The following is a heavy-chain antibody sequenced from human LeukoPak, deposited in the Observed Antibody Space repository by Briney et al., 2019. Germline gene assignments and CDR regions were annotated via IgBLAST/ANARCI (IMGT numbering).Heavy chain of an antibody. J-gene: IGHJ3*02. CDR3: AKDGEELADAFDI. V-gene: IGHV4-59*11. CDR1: GGSISSHY. CDR2: IYYSGST. Sequence: PSETLSLTCTVSGGSISSHYWSWIRQPPGKGLEWIGYIYYSGSTNYNPSLKSRVTISVDTSKNQFSLKLSSVTAADTAVYYCAKDGEELADAFDIWGQGTMVTVSS. D-gene: IGHD1-26*01.